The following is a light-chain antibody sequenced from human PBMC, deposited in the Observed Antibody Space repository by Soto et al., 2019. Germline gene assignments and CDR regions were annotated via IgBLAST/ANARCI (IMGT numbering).Light chain of an antibody. J-gene: IGKJ5*01. V-gene: IGKV3-20*01. CDR1: QSVSGTY. Sequence: ASASNKTSQSVSGTYLAWYQQRPGQAPRLLIYDVSSRATGSPDRFSGSGSGADFTLTISRLEPEDFAVYYCQQYGTPPQPFGQGTRLE. CDR3: QQYGTPPQP. CDR2: DVS.